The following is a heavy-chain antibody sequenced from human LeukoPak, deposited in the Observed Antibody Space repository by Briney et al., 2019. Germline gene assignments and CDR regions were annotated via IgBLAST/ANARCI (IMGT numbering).Heavy chain of an antibody. V-gene: IGHV1-8*01. Sequence: ASVKVSCKAPGYTFTSYDINWVRQATVQGREWMGWMNPNSGNTGYAQKFQGRVTMTRNTSISTAYMELSSLRSEDTAVYYCARGSNSYGFGYWGQGTLVTVSS. J-gene: IGHJ4*02. D-gene: IGHD5-18*01. CDR1: GYTFTSYD. CDR3: ARGSNSYGFGY. CDR2: MNPNSGNT.